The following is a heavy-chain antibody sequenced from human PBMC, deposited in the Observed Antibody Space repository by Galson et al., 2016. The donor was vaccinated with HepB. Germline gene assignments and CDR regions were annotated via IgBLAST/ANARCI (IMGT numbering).Heavy chain of an antibody. CDR3: ARGQGYSDSSGYYNNYFDY. Sequence: SVKVSCKASGGTFSTYPISWVRQAPGQGLEWMGGIIPFFDTTNYAQIFQGIATLTADESTSTAYMELISLRAEDTAVYYCARGQGYSDSSGYYNNYFDYWGQGTLVTVSS. CDR1: GGTFSTYP. CDR2: IIPFFDTT. D-gene: IGHD3-22*01. V-gene: IGHV1-69*13. J-gene: IGHJ4*02.